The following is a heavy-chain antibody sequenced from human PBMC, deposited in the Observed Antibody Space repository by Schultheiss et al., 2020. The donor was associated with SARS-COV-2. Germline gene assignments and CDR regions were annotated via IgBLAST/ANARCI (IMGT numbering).Heavy chain of an antibody. CDR2: ISYDGSNK. J-gene: IGHJ4*02. CDR1: GFTFSSYS. Sequence: GGSLRLSCAASGFTFSSYSMNWVRQAPGKGLEWVAVISYDGSNKYYADSVKGRFTISRDNSETTVFLQMNSLRAEDTAVYYCARLVPKFYYDSSGYPDYLGQGTLVTVSS. CDR3: ARLVPKFYYDSSGYPDY. D-gene: IGHD3-22*01. V-gene: IGHV3-30*03.